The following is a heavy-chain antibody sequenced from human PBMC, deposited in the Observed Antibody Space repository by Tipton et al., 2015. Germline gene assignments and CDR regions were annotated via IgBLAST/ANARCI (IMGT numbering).Heavy chain of an antibody. CDR3: ARHPDGRTGGVKATFDD. CDR2: IYFSGST. CDR1: GSSISSSHYS. J-gene: IGHJ4*02. Sequence: TLSLTCAVYGSSISSSHYSWGWISQPPGKCLECIGRIYFSGSTYYNPSLNSRVTMSVDTSKNQFSLNLSSVTAADTAVYYCARHPDGRTGGVKATFDDWGQGSLVTVFS. D-gene: IGHD3-16*01. V-gene: IGHV4-39*01.